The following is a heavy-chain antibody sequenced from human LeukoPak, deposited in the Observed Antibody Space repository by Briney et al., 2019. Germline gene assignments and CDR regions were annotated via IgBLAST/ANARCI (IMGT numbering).Heavy chain of an antibody. CDR2: VSEDGNKI. D-gene: IGHD3-10*01. J-gene: IGHJ3*02. Sequence: GRSLRLSCAASGFSFSSYPMHWVRQASGKGLEWVAVVSEDGNKIFDADFVKGRFTISRDNSKNTLYLHMNSLTAEDTAMYYCARDWVAGVPFDAFDIWGQGTMVSVSS. CDR3: ARDWVAGVPFDAFDI. CDR1: GFSFSSYP. V-gene: IGHV3-30*07.